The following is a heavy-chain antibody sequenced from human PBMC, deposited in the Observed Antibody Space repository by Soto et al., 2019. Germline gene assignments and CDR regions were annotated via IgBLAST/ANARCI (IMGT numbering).Heavy chain of an antibody. CDR1: CFTLSRHG. V-gene: IGHV1-18*01. Sequence: APVKGSRQASCFTLSRHGISRVRQGPGQRPEWMGWISAYNGNTNYAQKLQGRVTMTTDTSTSTAYMELRSLRSDDAAVYYCARVRCSGGSCYYPSGWFDPWGQGTLVTVSS. J-gene: IGHJ5*02. D-gene: IGHD2-15*01. CDR2: ISAYNGNT. CDR3: ARVRCSGGSCYYPSGWFDP.